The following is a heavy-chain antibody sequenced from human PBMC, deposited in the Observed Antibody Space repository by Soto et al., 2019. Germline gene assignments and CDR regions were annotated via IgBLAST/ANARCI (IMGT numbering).Heavy chain of an antibody. D-gene: IGHD7-27*01. J-gene: IGHJ3*02. CDR2: IYYSGST. CDR1: GGSISSYY. V-gene: IGHV4-59*01. CDR3: ARYWGSSAFDI. Sequence: PSETLSLTCTVSGGSISSYYWSWIRQPPGKGLEWIGYIYYSGSTNYNPSLKSRVTISVDTSKNQFSLKLSSVTAADTAVYYCARYWGSSAFDIWGQGTMVTVS.